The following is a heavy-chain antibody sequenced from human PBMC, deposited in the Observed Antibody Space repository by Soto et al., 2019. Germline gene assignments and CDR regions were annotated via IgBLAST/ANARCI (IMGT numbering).Heavy chain of an antibody. CDR2: IYHSGSA. J-gene: IGHJ4*02. Sequence: SETLSLTCAVSGYSISSGYYWGWIRQPPGKGLEWIGSIYHSGSAYYNPSLKSRVTISVDTSKNQFSLKLSSVTAADTAVYYCARSKYDFWSGRVFYFDYWGQGTLVTVSS. CDR1: GYSISSGYY. D-gene: IGHD3-3*01. V-gene: IGHV4-38-2*01. CDR3: ARSKYDFWSGRVFYFDY.